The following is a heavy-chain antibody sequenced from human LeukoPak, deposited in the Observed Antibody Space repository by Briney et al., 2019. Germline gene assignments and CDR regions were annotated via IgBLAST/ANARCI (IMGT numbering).Heavy chain of an antibody. J-gene: IGHJ4*02. CDR1: GGSISSYY. CDR3: ARHPQGGSFDY. V-gene: IGHV4-59*08. D-gene: IGHD2-15*01. CDR2: IYYSGST. Sequence: SETLSLTCTVSGGSISSYYWSWIRQPPGKGLEWIGYIYYSGSTNYNPSLKSRVTISVDTSKNQFSLKLSSVTAADTAVYYCARHPQGGSFDYWGQGTLVTVSS.